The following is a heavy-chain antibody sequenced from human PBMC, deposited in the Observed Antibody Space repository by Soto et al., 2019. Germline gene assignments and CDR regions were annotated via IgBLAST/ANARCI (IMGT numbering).Heavy chain of an antibody. V-gene: IGHV3-30*18. CDR3: AKSVYNWNDGFFDY. J-gene: IGHJ4*02. D-gene: IGHD1-1*01. CDR2: ISYDGNNK. Sequence: QVQLVESGGGVVQPGRSLRLSCEASGFTFSTYGMHWVRQAPGKGLEWVAVISYDGNNKYYADSVKGRFTISRDNSKNTLYLQMSSLRAEDTAVYYCAKSVYNWNDGFFDYWGQGTLVTVSS. CDR1: GFTFSTYG.